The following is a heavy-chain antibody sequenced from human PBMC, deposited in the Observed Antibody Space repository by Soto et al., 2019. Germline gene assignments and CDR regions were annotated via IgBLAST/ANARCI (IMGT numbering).Heavy chain of an antibody. Sequence: EVQLLESGGGLAQPGGSLRLSCAASGFTFSSYAMSWVRQAPGKGLEWVSAISGSGGNTYYADSVKGRFTISRDNSNNTLYLQMNSLRAEDTAVYYCAKSLAARPYDYWGQGTLVTVSS. D-gene: IGHD6-6*01. V-gene: IGHV3-23*01. CDR3: AKSLAARPYDY. CDR2: ISGSGGNT. J-gene: IGHJ4*02. CDR1: GFTFSSYA.